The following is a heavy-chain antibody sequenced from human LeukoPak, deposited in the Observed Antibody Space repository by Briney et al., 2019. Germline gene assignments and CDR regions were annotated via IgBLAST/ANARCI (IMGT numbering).Heavy chain of an antibody. CDR3: AREPMAGPYNWFDP. Sequence: SVKVSCKASGGTFSSYAISWVRQAPGQGLEWMGGIIPIFGTANYAQKFQGRVTITTDESTSTAYMELSSLRSEDTAVYYCAREPMAGPYNWFDPWAQGTLVTVSS. D-gene: IGHD6-19*01. J-gene: IGHJ5*02. CDR1: GGTFSSYA. V-gene: IGHV1-69*05. CDR2: IIPIFGTA.